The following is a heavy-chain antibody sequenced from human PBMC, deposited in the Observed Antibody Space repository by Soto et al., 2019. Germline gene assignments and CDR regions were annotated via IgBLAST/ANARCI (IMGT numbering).Heavy chain of an antibody. J-gene: IGHJ4*02. V-gene: IGHV3-30-3*01. CDR3: ARDLPNNWNFEY. Sequence: ESGGGVVQPGRSLRLSCAASGFTFRNYAMHWVRQAPGKGLQWVAVISYDGSEKFYADSVKGRFTISRDNSKNTLYLQVNSLRAEDTAVYYCARDLPNNWNFEYWGQGTLVTVSS. CDR2: ISYDGSEK. CDR1: GFTFRNYA. D-gene: IGHD1-20*01.